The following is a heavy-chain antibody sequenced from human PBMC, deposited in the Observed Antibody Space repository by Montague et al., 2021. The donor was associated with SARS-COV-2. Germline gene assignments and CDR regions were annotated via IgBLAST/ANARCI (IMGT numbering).Heavy chain of an antibody. V-gene: IGHV3-48*04. CDR1: GFTFSRYS. J-gene: IGHJ4*02. D-gene: IGHD5-18*01. CDR2: ISIGGTRT. Sequence: SLRLSCAAAGFTFSRYSMNWVRQAPGKGLEWISYISIGGTRTQYADSVKGRFTISRDNARNSLYLQMRSLTGGDTAVYYCARVASEHTAMAPDYWGQGTMVTVSS. CDR3: ARVASEHTAMAPDY.